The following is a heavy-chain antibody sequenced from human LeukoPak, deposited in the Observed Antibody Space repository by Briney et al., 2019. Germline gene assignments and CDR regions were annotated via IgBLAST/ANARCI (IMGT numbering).Heavy chain of an antibody. J-gene: IGHJ4*02. CDR2: IIPILGIA. CDR3: ARGGFRDGYIIDY. V-gene: IGHV1-69*04. Sequence: SVKVSCKASGGTFSSYVISWVRQAPGQGLEWMGRIIPILGIASYAQKFQGRVTITADKSTSTAYMELSSLRSEDTAVYYCARGGFRDGYIIDYWGRGTLVTVSS. D-gene: IGHD5-24*01. CDR1: GGTFSSYV.